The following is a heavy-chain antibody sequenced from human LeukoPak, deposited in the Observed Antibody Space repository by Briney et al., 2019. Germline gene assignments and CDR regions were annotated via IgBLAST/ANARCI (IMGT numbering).Heavy chain of an antibody. Sequence: GGSLRLSCAASGFTFSDYYMSWIRQAPGKGLEWISCISSSGGYIIYYADSVKGRFTISRDDAKNSLYLQMSSLRAEDTAVYYCAKRGRGYSGYDYWLVYYFDYWGQGTLVTVSS. CDR2: ISSSGGYII. V-gene: IGHV3-11*01. J-gene: IGHJ4*02. CDR3: AKRGRGYSGYDYWLVYYFDY. D-gene: IGHD5-12*01. CDR1: GFTFSDYY.